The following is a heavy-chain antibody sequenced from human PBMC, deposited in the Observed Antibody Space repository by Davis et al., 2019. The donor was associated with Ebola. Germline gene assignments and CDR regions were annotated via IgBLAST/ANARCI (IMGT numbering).Heavy chain of an antibody. V-gene: IGHV3-30-3*01. CDR3: ARVPYGDYFSYFDY. Sequence: GESLKISCAASGFTFSSYAMHWVRQAPGKGLEWVAVISYDGSNKYYADSVKGRFTISRDNSKNTLYLQMNSLRAEDTAVYYCARVPYGDYFSYFDYWGQGTLVTVSS. CDR1: GFTFSSYA. D-gene: IGHD4-17*01. J-gene: IGHJ4*02. CDR2: ISYDGSNK.